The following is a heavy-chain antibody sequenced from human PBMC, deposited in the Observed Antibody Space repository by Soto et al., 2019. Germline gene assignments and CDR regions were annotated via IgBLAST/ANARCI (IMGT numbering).Heavy chain of an antibody. V-gene: IGHV1-2*02. CDR3: ARPFCGTNSCHNWFGP. D-gene: IGHD2-21*01. Sequence: ASVKVSCKASGYTFTGYYMHWVRQAPGEGLEWMGWINPNSGGTNYAQKFQGRVTMTTDTSISTAYMELTRLTSDDTAVYYCARPFCGTNSCHNWFGPWGQGTLVTVSS. CDR2: INPNSGGT. CDR1: GYTFTGYY. J-gene: IGHJ5*02.